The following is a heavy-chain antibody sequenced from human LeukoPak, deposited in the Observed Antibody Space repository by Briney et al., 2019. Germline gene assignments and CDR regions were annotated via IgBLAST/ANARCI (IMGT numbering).Heavy chain of an antibody. CDR3: ARGPNTSPFDY. J-gene: IGHJ4*02. V-gene: IGHV3-48*01. CDR2: ISSGSASIFTSGSTTI. Sequence: PGGSLRLSCAASGFTFSSYSMNWVRQAPGKGLTWNSYISSGSASIFTSGSTTIYYADSVKGRFTISRDNAKNSLYLQMNSLRAEDTAIYYCARGPNTSPFDYWGQGTLVTVSS. CDR1: GFTFSSYS. D-gene: IGHD2-2*01.